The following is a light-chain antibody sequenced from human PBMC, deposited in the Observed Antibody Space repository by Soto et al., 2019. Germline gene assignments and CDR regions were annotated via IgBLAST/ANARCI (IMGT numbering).Light chain of an antibody. V-gene: IGKV3-11*01. J-gene: IGKJ2*01. CDR2: DSS. CDR1: QSVISY. Sequence: IVLLQSPATLALSPGERATLSCRASQSVISYLGWYQQKPGQAPRLLIYDSSNRATGIPARFSCSGSGPDFTLIISNLEPEDFAVYYCQQRSDWPYTCGQGTKLEIK. CDR3: QQRSDWPYT.